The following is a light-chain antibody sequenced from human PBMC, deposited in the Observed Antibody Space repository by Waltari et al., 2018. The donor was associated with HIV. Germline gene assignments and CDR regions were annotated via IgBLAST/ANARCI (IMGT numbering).Light chain of an antibody. J-gene: IGLJ2*01. V-gene: IGLV1-44*01. Sequence: QSVLIQPPSASGTPGQRVTISCSGRRSNIGSNSVNCDQHLTATAPTLLIFGNARRPPGVPDRFSGSKSGTSASLVINGLQPEDEADYYCSAWDDHLNALFGGGTKLTVL. CDR1: RSNIGSNS. CDR2: GNA. CDR3: SAWDDHLNAL.